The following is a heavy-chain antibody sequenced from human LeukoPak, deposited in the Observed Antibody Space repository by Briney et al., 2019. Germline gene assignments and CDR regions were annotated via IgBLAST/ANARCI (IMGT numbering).Heavy chain of an antibody. D-gene: IGHD3-22*01. CDR1: GFTFGDYA. Sequence: GGSLRLSCTASGFTFGDYAMSWVRQAPGKGGEWVGFIRSKAYGGTTEYAASVKGRFTISRDDSKSIAYLQMNSLKTEDTAVYYCTRVGYYDSSLDYWGQGTLVTVSS. V-gene: IGHV3-49*04. J-gene: IGHJ4*02. CDR3: TRVGYYDSSLDY. CDR2: IRSKAYGGTT.